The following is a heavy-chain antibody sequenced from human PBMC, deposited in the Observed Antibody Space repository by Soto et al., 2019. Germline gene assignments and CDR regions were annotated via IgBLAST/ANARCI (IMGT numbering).Heavy chain of an antibody. J-gene: IGHJ5*02. CDR3: ARAPYINAWYRFHX. Sequence: LSLSCYACGFTFSGYWMSWVRQAPGKGLECVADIKHDGSVKFYVDSVKGRLTISRDNAKKLLYLQMSGLRAEDTALYYCARAPYINAWYRFHXWGQGTLVTVSX. CDR1: GFTFSGYW. V-gene: IGHV3-7*03. D-gene: IGHD6-13*01. CDR2: IKHDGSVK.